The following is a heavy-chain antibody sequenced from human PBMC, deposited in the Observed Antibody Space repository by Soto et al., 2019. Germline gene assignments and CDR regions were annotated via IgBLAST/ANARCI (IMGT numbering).Heavy chain of an antibody. Sequence: QVQLVQSGAEVKKPGSSVKVSCKASGGPFSSYAISWVRQAPGQGLEWMGGIIPIFGTANYAQKFQGRVTITEDESTSAGYMELSSLRSEDTAVYYCARSHSLRGYSGYDLGYWGQGTLVTVSS. J-gene: IGHJ4*02. CDR1: GGPFSSYA. D-gene: IGHD5-12*01. V-gene: IGHV1-69*01. CDR2: IIPIFGTA. CDR3: ARSHSLRGYSGYDLGY.